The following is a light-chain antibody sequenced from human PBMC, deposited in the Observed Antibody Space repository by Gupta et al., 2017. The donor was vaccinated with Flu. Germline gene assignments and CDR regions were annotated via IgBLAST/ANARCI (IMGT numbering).Light chain of an antibody. Sequence: DIQVTQSPSPLSASVGDRVTVTCRATQDIGNYLASFQPKPGRAPKSLLYCASTSQNAVLSTFSGSGSSTALTLTIISLLPADFATYYCRQEYNHPLTFGGGTKVVIK. CDR2: CAS. J-gene: IGKJ4*01. CDR1: QDIGNY. CDR3: RQEYNHPLT. V-gene: IGKV1-16*01.